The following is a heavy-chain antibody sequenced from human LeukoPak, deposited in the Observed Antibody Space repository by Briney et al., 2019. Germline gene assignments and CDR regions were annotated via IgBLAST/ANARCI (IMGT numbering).Heavy chain of an antibody. Sequence: GGSLRLSCAASGFTVSSNYMSWVRQAPGKGLEWVSVIYSGGSIYYADSVKGRFTISRDNAKNSLYLQMNSLRAEDTAVYYCARDYYGSGSYSSGFDYWGQGTLVTVSS. V-gene: IGHV3-53*01. D-gene: IGHD3-10*01. CDR3: ARDYYGSGSYSSGFDY. J-gene: IGHJ4*02. CDR1: GFTVSSNY. CDR2: IYSGGSI.